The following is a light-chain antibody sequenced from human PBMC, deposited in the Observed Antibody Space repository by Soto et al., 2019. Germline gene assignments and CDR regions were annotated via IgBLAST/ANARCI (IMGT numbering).Light chain of an antibody. CDR1: QSVYNY. CDR2: CAS. J-gene: IGKJ4*01. CDR3: QQYNNSPLT. V-gene: IGKV3-15*01. Sequence: DIEMTQSPSTLSVSPGDRATLSCRASQSVYNYLTWYHQKPGQAPKLLIYCASALQTGIPARFSGSGSGTEFTLTISSLQSEDFAVYYCQQYNNSPLTFGRGTKVEIK.